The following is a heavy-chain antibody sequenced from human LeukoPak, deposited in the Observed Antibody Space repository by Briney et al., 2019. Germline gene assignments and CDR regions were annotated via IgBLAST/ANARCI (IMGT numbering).Heavy chain of an antibody. V-gene: IGHV3-53*01. CDR2: IYSGGNT. CDR3: AKGSVSGWKPGAFNI. J-gene: IGHJ3*02. Sequence: GGSLRLSCAASGFPVRRNYMSWVRQVPGKGLEWVSIIYSGGNTYYADSVKGRFTISRDDSKNTLYLQMNSLRAEDTAVYYCAKGSVSGWKPGAFNIWGQGTMVTVSS. D-gene: IGHD6-19*01. CDR1: GFPVRRNY.